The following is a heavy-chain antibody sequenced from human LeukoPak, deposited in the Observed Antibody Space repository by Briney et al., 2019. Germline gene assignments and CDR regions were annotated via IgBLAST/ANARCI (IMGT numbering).Heavy chain of an antibody. V-gene: IGHV3-48*03. Sequence: GGSLRLSCAASGFTLSSYEMNWVRQAPGRGLEWLSYISSGGSSQYYAYSVKGRVTISRDNAKNSLYLQMNSLRAEDAAVYYCARALVVVAATPNWFDAWGQGTLVAVSS. J-gene: IGHJ5*02. D-gene: IGHD2-15*01. CDR1: GFTLSSYE. CDR2: ISSGGSSQ. CDR3: ARALVVVAATPNWFDA.